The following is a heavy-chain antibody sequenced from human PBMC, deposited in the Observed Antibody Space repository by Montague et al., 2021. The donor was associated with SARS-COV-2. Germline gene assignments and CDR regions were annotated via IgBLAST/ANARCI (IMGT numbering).Heavy chain of an antibody. CDR1: GGSITTYD. J-gene: IGHJ4*02. CDR2: SYYTGTT. Sequence: SETRSLTCSVSGGSITTYDWSWIRHCPRTGLELVWHSYYTGTTKYDPSLKSRGTISVDTSRWQFSLKLKSVTAADTAVDYCARAQTTCFIANCVNYFDYWGQGALVTVSS. CDR3: ARAQTTCFIANCVNYFDY. V-gene: IGHV4-59*01. D-gene: IGHD1-1*01.